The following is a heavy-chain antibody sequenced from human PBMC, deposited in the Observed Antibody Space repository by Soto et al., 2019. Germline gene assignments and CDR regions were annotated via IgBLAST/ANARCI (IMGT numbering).Heavy chain of an antibody. CDR2: ISAYNGNT. J-gene: IGHJ4*02. Sequence: QVQLVQSGAEVKKPGASVKVSCKASGYTFTSYGISWVRQAPGQGLEWMGWISAYNGNTNYAQKLQGRVTMTTDTSRSTAYMELRGLRSDATAVYSCGRDALKYCGGDGPQDYGGQGTLVTVSS. D-gene: IGHD2-21*02. CDR3: GRDALKYCGGDGPQDY. CDR1: GYTFTSYG. V-gene: IGHV1-18*01.